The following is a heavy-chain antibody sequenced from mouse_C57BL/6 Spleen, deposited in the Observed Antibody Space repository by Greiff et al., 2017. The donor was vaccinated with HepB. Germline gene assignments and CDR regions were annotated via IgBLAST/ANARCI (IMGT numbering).Heavy chain of an antibody. CDR1: GFTFSDYG. Sequence: EVKLMESGGGLVKPGGSLKLSCAASGFTFSDYGMHWVRQAPEKGLEWVAYISSGSSTIYYADTVKGRFTISRDKAKNTLFLQMTSLRSEDTAMYYCAKPFYGSSYWYFDVWGTGTTVTVSS. V-gene: IGHV5-17*01. D-gene: IGHD1-1*01. CDR2: ISSGSSTI. CDR3: AKPFYGSSYWYFDV. J-gene: IGHJ1*03.